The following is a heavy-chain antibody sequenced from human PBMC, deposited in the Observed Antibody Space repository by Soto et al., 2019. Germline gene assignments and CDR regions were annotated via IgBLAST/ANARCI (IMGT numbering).Heavy chain of an antibody. CDR1: GYTFTSYG. CDR3: ASGGGTHANTQSIAALGY. J-gene: IGHJ4*02. D-gene: IGHD6-6*01. CDR2: ISAYNGNT. V-gene: IGHV1-18*01. Sequence: QVQLVQSGAEVKKPGASVKVSYKASGYTFTSYGISWVRQAPGQGLEWMGWISAYNGNTNYAQKLQGRVTMTTDTSTSKAYMEQRSLKSVDTAGYYCASGGGTHANTQSIAALGYWGQGTLVTVSS.